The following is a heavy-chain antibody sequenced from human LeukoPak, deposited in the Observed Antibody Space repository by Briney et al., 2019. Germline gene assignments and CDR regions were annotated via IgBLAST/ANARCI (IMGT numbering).Heavy chain of an antibody. CDR1: GFTFSSNG. CDR3: AKDGDVALGCGWYNKLLMCAFDI. V-gene: IGHV3-30*02. J-gene: IGHJ3*02. Sequence: GGSLRLSCAASGFTFSSNGMHWFRQAPGKGLEWVAFIRYDGSNKYYADSVKGRFTISRDNSKNTLYLQMNSLRAEDTAVYYCAKDGDVALGCGWYNKLLMCAFDIWGQGTMVTVSS. CDR2: IRYDGSNK. D-gene: IGHD6-19*01.